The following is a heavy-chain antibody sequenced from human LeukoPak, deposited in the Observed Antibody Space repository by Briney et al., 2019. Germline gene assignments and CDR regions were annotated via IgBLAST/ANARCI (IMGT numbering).Heavy chain of an antibody. D-gene: IGHD6-19*01. CDR2: IRGSGGST. Sequence: GGSLRLSCAASGFTFSSYAMSWVRQAPGKGLEWVSAIRGSGGSTYYADSVKGRFTISRDNSKNTLYLQMNSLRAEDTAVYYCANVMRAVARLKEDYYYGMDVWGQGTTVTVSS. CDR1: GFTFSSYA. CDR3: ANVMRAVARLKEDYYYGMDV. V-gene: IGHV3-23*01. J-gene: IGHJ6*02.